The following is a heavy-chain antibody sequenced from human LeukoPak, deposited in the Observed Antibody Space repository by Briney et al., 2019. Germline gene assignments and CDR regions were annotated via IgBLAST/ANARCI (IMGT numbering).Heavy chain of an antibody. V-gene: IGHV3-7*01. CDR1: GFTFSECW. D-gene: IGHD3-16*01. CDR3: VRSPPAQARWGYYFDY. CDR2: INQDGSER. Sequence: GGSLRLSCAASGFTFSECWLSWVRQAPGKGLEWVANINQDGSERYFVDSVRGRFTISRDNAKNSLFLEVNTLRAEDTAVYYCVRSPPAQARWGYYFDYWGQGTLVTVYS. J-gene: IGHJ4*02.